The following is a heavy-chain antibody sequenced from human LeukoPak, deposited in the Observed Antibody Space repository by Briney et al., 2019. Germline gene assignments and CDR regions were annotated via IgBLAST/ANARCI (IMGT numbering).Heavy chain of an antibody. D-gene: IGHD2-21*02. J-gene: IGHJ4*02. CDR3: TSSLAYCGGDCGDY. Sequence: GGSLRLSCAASGFTVSSNYMSWVRQAPGKGLEWVSVIYSVGSTYYADSVKGRFTISRDNPKNTLYLQMNSLRVEDTAVYYCTSSLAYCGGDCGDYWGQGTLVTVSS. CDR1: GFTVSSNY. CDR2: IYSVGST. V-gene: IGHV3-53*01.